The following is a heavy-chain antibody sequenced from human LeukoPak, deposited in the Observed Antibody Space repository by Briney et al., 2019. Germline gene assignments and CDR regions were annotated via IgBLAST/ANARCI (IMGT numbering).Heavy chain of an antibody. CDR3: ARGGYCSGGSCYRVGEY. J-gene: IGHJ4*02. CDR1: GFTFSSYW. V-gene: IGHV3-7*01. CDR2: IKQDGSEK. D-gene: IGHD2-15*01. Sequence: GGSLRLSCAASGFTFSSYWMSWVRQAPGKGLEWVANIKQDGSEKYYVDSVKGRFTISRDNAKNSLYLQMNSLRAEDTAVYYCARGGYCSGGSCYRVGEYWGQGTLVTVSS.